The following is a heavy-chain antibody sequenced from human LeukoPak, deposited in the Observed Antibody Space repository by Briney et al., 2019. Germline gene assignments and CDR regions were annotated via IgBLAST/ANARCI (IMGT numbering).Heavy chain of an antibody. D-gene: IGHD3-22*01. CDR3: AKDHRYYDSSGYYYYYYGMDV. Sequence: SGGSLRLSCAASGFTFSSYGMHWVRQAPGKGLEWVAVISYDGSNKYYADPVKGRFTISRDNSKNTLYLQMNSLRAEDTAVYYCAKDHRYYDSSGYYYYYYGMDVWGQGTTVTVSS. CDR2: ISYDGSNK. V-gene: IGHV3-30*18. J-gene: IGHJ6*02. CDR1: GFTFSSYG.